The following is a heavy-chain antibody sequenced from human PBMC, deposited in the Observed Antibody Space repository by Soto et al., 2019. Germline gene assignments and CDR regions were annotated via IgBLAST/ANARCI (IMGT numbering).Heavy chain of an antibody. CDR1: GFTFSSYA. CDR3: AKYGLDDNFDY. Sequence: WGSLRLSCAASGFTFSSYAMSWFRQAPGKGLEWVSAISGSGGSTYYADSVKGRLTISRDNSKNTLYLQMNSLRAEDTAVYYCAKYGLDDNFDYWGQGPLVTVSS. J-gene: IGHJ4*02. CDR2: ISGSGGST. D-gene: IGHD3-9*01. V-gene: IGHV3-23*01.